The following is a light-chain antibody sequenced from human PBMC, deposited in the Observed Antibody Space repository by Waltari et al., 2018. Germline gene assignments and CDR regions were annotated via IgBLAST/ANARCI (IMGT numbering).Light chain of an antibody. J-gene: IGKJ2*01. CDR3: QQSYSTPYT. V-gene: IGKV1-39*01. CDR2: AAS. CDR1: QSISSY. Sequence: DIQMTQSPSSLSASVGDRVTITCRASQSISSYLNWYQQKPGKAPKLLIYAASSLQSGGPSRLSGSGAGTDFTLTIISLQPEDFATYYCQQSYSTPYTFGQGTKLEI.